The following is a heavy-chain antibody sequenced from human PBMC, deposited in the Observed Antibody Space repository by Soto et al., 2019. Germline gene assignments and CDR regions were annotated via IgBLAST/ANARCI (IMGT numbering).Heavy chain of an antibody. CDR2: IYYSGST. D-gene: IGHD3-22*01. CDR1: GGSISSGDYY. V-gene: IGHV4-30-4*01. Sequence: PSETLSLTCTVSGGSISSGDYYWSWIRQPPGKGLEWIGYIYYSGSTYYNPSLKSRVTISVDTSKNQFSLKLSSVTAADTAVYYCARDSGHYYDSSGYYLNWFDPWGQGTLVTVSS. J-gene: IGHJ5*02. CDR3: ARDSGHYYDSSGYYLNWFDP.